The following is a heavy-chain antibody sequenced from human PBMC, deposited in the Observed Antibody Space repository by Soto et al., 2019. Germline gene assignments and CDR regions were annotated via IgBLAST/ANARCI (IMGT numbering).Heavy chain of an antibody. D-gene: IGHD1-7*01. CDR1: GFTFSSYS. V-gene: IGHV3-21*01. J-gene: IGHJ4*02. CDR3: ARDDNWNYAFDY. CDR2: ISSSSSYI. Sequence: LSCAASGFTFSSYSMNWVRQAPGKGLEWVSSISSSSSYIYYADSVMGRFTISRDNAKNSLYLQMNSLRAEDTAVYYCARDDNWNYAFDYWGQGTLVTVSS.